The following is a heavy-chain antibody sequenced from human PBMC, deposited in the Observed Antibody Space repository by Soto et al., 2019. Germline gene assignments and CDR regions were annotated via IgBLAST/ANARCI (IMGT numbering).Heavy chain of an antibody. CDR3: ARVRWERAHGSGAVDY. CDR1: GFIFSTYS. Sequence: QVQLVESGGGVVQPGRSLRLSCAASGFIFSTYSMHWVRQAPGKGLEWVAVISYDGSNKFYADSVKGRFTISRDNSKNTLYLQINSLRAEDTAVYFCARVRWERAHGSGAVDYWGQGTLVTVSS. D-gene: IGHD1-26*01. J-gene: IGHJ4*02. V-gene: IGHV3-30-3*01. CDR2: ISYDGSNK.